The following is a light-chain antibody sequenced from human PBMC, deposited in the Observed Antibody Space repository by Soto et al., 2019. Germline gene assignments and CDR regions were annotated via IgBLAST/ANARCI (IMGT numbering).Light chain of an antibody. V-gene: IGKV3-20*01. CDR3: QQYGDSPLT. CDR1: QSVGSSY. J-gene: IGKJ4*01. Sequence: EIVLTQSPGTLSLSPGERATLSCRASQSVGSSYLAWYQQKLGQAPRLLIYGASSRATGIPDRFSGSGSGTDFTLTISRLEPEDFAVYYCQQYGDSPLTFGGGTKVEIK. CDR2: GAS.